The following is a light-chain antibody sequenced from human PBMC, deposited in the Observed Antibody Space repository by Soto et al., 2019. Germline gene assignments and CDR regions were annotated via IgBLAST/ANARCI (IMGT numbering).Light chain of an antibody. CDR1: QSVSSN. Sequence: EIVMTQSPATLSVSPGERATLACWASQSVSSNLAWYHKKPGQAPMLLIYGASTRATDIPARFSGSGSGTEFTLTISSMQSEDFAVYYCQQSNNWPLTFGGGTKVEIK. CDR3: QQSNNWPLT. V-gene: IGKV3-15*01. CDR2: GAS. J-gene: IGKJ4*01.